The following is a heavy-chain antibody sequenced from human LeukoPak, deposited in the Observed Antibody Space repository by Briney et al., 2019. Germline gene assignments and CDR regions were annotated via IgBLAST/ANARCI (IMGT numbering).Heavy chain of an antibody. D-gene: IGHD4-17*01. Sequence: GASVKVSCKASGYTFTGYYMHWVRQAPGQGLEWMGWINPNSGGTNYAQKFQGRVTMTRDTSISTAYMELSRLRSEDTAVYYCARGGHDYGDYRIYFDYWGQGTLVTVSS. CDR2: INPNSGGT. CDR1: GYTFTGYY. J-gene: IGHJ4*02. CDR3: ARGGHDYGDYRIYFDY. V-gene: IGHV1-2*02.